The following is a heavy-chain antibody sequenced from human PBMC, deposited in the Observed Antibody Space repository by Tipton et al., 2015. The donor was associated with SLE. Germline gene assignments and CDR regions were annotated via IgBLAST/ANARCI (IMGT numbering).Heavy chain of an antibody. CDR3: AGETYYSYSSDLNAFDI. J-gene: IGHJ3*02. D-gene: IGHD3-22*01. CDR1: GGSISNYY. V-gene: IGHV4-59*01. CDR2: IYYSGST. Sequence: TLSLTCTVSGGSISNYYWNWIRQPPGKGMEGIGNIYYSGSTNYNPSLQSRVIISVDTSKSQFSLKLSSVTAADTAVYYCAGETYYSYSSDLNAFDIWGQGTMVTVSS.